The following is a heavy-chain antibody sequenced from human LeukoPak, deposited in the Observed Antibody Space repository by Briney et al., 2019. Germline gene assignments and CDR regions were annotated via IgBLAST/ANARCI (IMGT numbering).Heavy chain of an antibody. D-gene: IGHD3-9*01. CDR1: GFTFSSYA. Sequence: GGSLRLSCAASGFTFSSYAMNWVRQAPGKGLEWVSTISGSGGSTYYADSVKGRFTISRDNSKNTLYLQMNTLRAEDTALYYCAKGPHYDILTGYFPHYSYSCGMDVWGQGTTVTVSS. J-gene: IGHJ6*02. V-gene: IGHV3-23*01. CDR2: ISGSGGST. CDR3: AKGPHYDILTGYFPHYSYSCGMDV.